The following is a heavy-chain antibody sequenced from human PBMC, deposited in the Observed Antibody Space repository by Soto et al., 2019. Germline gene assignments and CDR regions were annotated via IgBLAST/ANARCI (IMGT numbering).Heavy chain of an antibody. J-gene: IGHJ4*02. Sequence: GGSLRLSCAASGFTFSNAWMSWVRQAPGKGLEWVGRIKSKTDGGKTDYAAPVKGRFTISRDDSKNTLYLQMNSLKTEDTAVYDCPTGTPEYSGHRVDYWGQGTLVTVSS. CDR2: IKSKTDGGKT. CDR3: PTGTPEYSGHRVDY. CDR1: GFTFSNAW. V-gene: IGHV3-15*01. D-gene: IGHD6-6*01.